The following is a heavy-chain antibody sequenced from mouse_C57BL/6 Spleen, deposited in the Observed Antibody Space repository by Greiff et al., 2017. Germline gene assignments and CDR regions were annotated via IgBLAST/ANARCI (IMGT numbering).Heavy chain of an antibody. Sequence: VQLQESGAELARPGASVKLSCKASGYTFTSYGISWVKQRTGQGLEWIGEIYPRSGNTYYNEKFKGKATLTADKSSSTAYMELRSLTSEDSAVYFCASPDSSGYLFAYWGQGTLVTVSA. V-gene: IGHV1-81*01. CDR1: GYTFTSYG. D-gene: IGHD3-2*02. CDR3: ASPDSSGYLFAY. J-gene: IGHJ3*01. CDR2: IYPRSGNT.